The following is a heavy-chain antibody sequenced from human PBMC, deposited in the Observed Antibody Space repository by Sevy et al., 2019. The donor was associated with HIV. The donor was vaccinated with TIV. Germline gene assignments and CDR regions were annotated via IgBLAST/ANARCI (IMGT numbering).Heavy chain of an antibody. CDR1: GFSFNDHA. J-gene: IGHJ6*02. D-gene: IGHD1-1*01. CDR2: VSWNSRNI. Sequence: GGSLRLSCAASGFSFNDHAMHWVRQVPGKGLEWVSGVSWNSRNIGYGDSVKGRFTISRDNANHFLYLEMNSLRPEDTAFYCSAKDINRGCEGVNCYPYYYYFYGLDVWGQGTTVTVSS. V-gene: IGHV3-9*01. CDR3: AKDINRGCEGVNCYPYYYYFYGLDV.